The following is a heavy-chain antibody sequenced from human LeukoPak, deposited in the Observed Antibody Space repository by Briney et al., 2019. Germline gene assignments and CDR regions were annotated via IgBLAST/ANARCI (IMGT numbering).Heavy chain of an antibody. CDR1: GGSFSGYY. D-gene: IGHD6-13*01. V-gene: IGHV4-34*01. J-gene: IGHJ4*02. Sequence: TSETLSLTCAVCGGSFSGYYWSWIRQPPGKGLEWIGEINHSGSTNYNPSLKSRVTISVDTSKNQFSLKLSSVTAADTAVYYCARGGYDYWGQGTLVTVSS. CDR2: INHSGST. CDR3: ARGGYDY.